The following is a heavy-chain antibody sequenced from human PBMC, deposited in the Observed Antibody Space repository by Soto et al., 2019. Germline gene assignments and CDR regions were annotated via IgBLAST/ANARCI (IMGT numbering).Heavy chain of an antibody. CDR1: GYTFTGYY. D-gene: IGHD5-12*01. CDR3: ARDGYNYALNFDY. V-gene: IGHV1-2*02. CDR2: INPNGGGT. J-gene: IGHJ4*02. Sequence: ASLKVSCKASGYTFTGYYMHWVRQAPGQGLEWMGWINPNGGGTSYAQKFQGRVTMTRDTSTSTVYMELSSLRSEDTAVYYCARDGYNYALNFDYWGQGTLVTVSS.